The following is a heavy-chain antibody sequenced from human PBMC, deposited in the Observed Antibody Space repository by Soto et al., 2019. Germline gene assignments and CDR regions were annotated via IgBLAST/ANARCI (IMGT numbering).Heavy chain of an antibody. CDR1: GGSISSGGYY. J-gene: IGHJ6*02. Sequence: SETLSLTCIVSGGSISSGGYYWSWIRQHPGKGLEWIGYIYYSGSTYYNPSLKSRVTISVDTSKNQFSLKLSSVTAADTAVYYCARDSAPPYYDFWSGSYYGMDVWGQGTTVTVSS. D-gene: IGHD3-3*01. CDR2: IYYSGST. V-gene: IGHV4-31*03. CDR3: ARDSAPPYYDFWSGSYYGMDV.